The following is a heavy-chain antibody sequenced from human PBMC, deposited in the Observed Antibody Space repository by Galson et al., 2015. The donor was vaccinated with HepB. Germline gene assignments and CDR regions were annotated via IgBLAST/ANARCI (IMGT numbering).Heavy chain of an antibody. CDR2: FDPEDGET. CDR1: GHTLTELS. J-gene: IGHJ4*02. CDR3: ATKLTLRFLEWLPDY. Sequence: SVKVSCKVSGHTLTELSMHWVRQAPGKGLEWMGGFDPEDGETIYAQKFQGRVAMTEDTSTDTAYMELSSLRSEDTAVYYCATKLTLRFLEWLPDYWGQGTLVTVSS. D-gene: IGHD3-3*01. V-gene: IGHV1-24*01.